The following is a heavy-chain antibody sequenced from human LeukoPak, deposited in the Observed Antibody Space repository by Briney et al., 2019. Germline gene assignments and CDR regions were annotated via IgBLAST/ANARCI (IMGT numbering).Heavy chain of an antibody. Sequence: GGSLRLSCAASGFTVSSNYMSWVRQAPGKGLEWVSVIYSGGSTYYADSVKGRFTISRHNSKNTLYLRMNSLRAEDTAVYYCARAMVSGAFDIWGQGTMVTVSS. V-gene: IGHV3-53*04. J-gene: IGHJ3*02. CDR1: GFTVSSNY. CDR3: ARAMVSGAFDI. D-gene: IGHD2-8*01. CDR2: IYSGGST.